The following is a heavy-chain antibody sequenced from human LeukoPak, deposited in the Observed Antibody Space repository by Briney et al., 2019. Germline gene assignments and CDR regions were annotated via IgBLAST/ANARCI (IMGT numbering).Heavy chain of an antibody. CDR2: ISDSGGRT. Sequence: PGGSLRLSCAVSGITLSNYGMSWVRQAPGKGLEWVAGISDSGGRTKYADPVKGRFTISRDDAKNSLSLQMNSLRAEDTAVYYCVRDGGVSGYDLLDYWGQGTLVTVSS. CDR1: GITLSNYG. V-gene: IGHV3-23*01. CDR3: VRDGGVSGYDLLDY. D-gene: IGHD5-12*01. J-gene: IGHJ4*02.